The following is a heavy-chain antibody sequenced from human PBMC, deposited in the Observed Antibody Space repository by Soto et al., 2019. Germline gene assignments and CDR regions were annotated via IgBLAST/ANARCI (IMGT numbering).Heavy chain of an antibody. D-gene: IGHD3-16*01. CDR1: GFNFNTYA. CDR2: ISGAGGSI. V-gene: IGHV3-23*01. CDR3: AKGKSSNYVSHAFDV. J-gene: IGHJ3*01. Sequence: GGSLRLSCAASGFNFNTYAMSWVRQAPGKGLEWVSGISGAGGSIHYVDSVKGRFTISRDNSKNTLYLQMNSLRGEDTAVYYCAKGKSSNYVSHAFDVWGQGTMVTVSS.